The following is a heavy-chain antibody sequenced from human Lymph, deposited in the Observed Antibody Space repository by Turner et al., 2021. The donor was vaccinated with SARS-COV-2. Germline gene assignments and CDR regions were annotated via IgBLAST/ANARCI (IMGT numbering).Heavy chain of an antibody. CDR3: ARVLPVGDYFDY. CDR1: VFTVRRNY. D-gene: IGHD4-17*01. Sequence: VQLVESGGGLLQPGGPLSLYCAASVFTVRRNYMSRFRQAPGKGLEWVSGSYSGGSTYYADAVKGRFTISRDNSKNTLYLQMNSLRAEDTAVYYCARVLPVGDYFDYWGQGTLVTVSS. CDR2: SYSGGST. J-gene: IGHJ4*02. V-gene: IGHV3-53*01.